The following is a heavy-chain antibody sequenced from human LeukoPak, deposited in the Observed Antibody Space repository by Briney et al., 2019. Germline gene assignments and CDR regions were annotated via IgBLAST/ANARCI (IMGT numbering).Heavy chain of an antibody. CDR3: ARYRAFDI. V-gene: IGHV4-59*01. CDR1: GGSISSYY. J-gene: IGHJ3*02. CDR2: VYSTGGTSGST. Sequence: PSETLSLTCTVSGGSISSYYWSWIRQPPGKGLEWIGYVYSTGGTSGSTDYNPSLKSRVTISVDTSKNQFSMKLTSVTAADTAVYYCARYRAFDIWGQGTMVTVSS.